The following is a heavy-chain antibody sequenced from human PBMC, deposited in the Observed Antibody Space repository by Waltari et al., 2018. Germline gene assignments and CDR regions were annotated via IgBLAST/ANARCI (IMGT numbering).Heavy chain of an antibody. V-gene: IGHV3-53*01. D-gene: IGHD6-13*01. J-gene: IGHJ4*02. Sequence: EVQMVESGGGLSQPGGSLRLSGAASGFTVSTTKLTWVRQAPGKGLEWVSLIYISGTTYYADSGKGRFTISRDISKNTLYLQMNSLRAEDTAVYYCARDLGYSSSWGYWGQGTLVTVSS. CDR2: IYISGTT. CDR1: GFTVSTTK. CDR3: ARDLGYSSSWGY.